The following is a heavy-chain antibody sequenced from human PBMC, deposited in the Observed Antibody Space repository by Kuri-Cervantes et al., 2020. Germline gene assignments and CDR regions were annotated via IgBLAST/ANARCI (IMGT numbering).Heavy chain of an antibody. Sequence: ASVKVSCKASGGTFSSYAISWVRPAHGQGLEWMGWTSAYNGNTNYAQKLQGRVTMTTDTSTSTAYMELRSLRSDDTAVYYCARDGGAVANDAFDIWGQGTMVTVSS. CDR1: GGTFSSYA. D-gene: IGHD6-19*01. J-gene: IGHJ3*02. CDR3: ARDGGAVANDAFDI. V-gene: IGHV1-18*01. CDR2: TSAYNGNT.